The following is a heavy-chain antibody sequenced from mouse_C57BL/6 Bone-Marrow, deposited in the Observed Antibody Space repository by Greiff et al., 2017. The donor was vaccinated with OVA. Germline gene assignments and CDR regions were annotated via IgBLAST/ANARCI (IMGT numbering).Heavy chain of an antibody. V-gene: IGHV1-64*01. J-gene: IGHJ3*01. D-gene: IGHD1-1*01. CDR2: ILPNSGST. Sequence: QVQLQQPGPELVKPGASVTLSCKASGYTFTSYWMHWLKRRPGQGLEWIGMILPNSGSTNYNEKFKNKATLTVDTSSHPAYMQLDSLTSEDSFVYYCARFPLFFGSSPWFAYWGQGTLVTGSA. CDR3: ARFPLFFGSSPWFAY. CDR1: GYTFTSYW.